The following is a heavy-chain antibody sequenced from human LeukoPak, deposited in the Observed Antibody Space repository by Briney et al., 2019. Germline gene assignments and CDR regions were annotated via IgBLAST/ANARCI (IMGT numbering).Heavy chain of an antibody. CDR3: ARQYSSTSPEMDV. CDR1: GYSFSSHW. V-gene: IGHV5-51*01. J-gene: IGHJ6*03. CDR2: IYPGDSDT. D-gene: IGHD6-6*01. Sequence: GESLKISCKGSGYSFSSHWIGWVRQMPGKGLEWMGIIYPGDSDTRYTPSFQCQVTISADKSIITAYLQWRSLKASDTDMYYCARQYSSTSPEMDVWGKGTTVTVS.